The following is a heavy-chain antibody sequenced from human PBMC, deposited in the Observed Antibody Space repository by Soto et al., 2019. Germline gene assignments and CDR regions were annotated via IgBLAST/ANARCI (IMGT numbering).Heavy chain of an antibody. CDR2: ISGSGGST. V-gene: IGHV3-23*01. Sequence: GGSLRLSCAPSVVTLSSYGMRWVRQAQGKGLEWVSAISGSGGSTYYADSVKGRFTISRDNSKNTLYLQMNSLRAEDTAVYYSAKAQLKPYYYYMDVWGKGTTVTVSS. CDR3: AKAQLKPYYYYMDV. J-gene: IGHJ6*03. CDR1: VVTLSSYG.